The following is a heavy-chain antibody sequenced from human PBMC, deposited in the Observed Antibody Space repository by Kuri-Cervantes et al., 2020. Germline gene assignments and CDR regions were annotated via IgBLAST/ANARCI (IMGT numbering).Heavy chain of an antibody. CDR3: ARTNDAFDI. CDR1: GGSISSYY. CDR2: IYYSGST. Sequence: SETLSLTCAVSGGSISSYYWSWIRQPPGKGLEWIGYIYYSGSTNYNPSLKSRVTISVDTSKNQFSLKLSSVTAADTAVYYCARTNDAFDIWGQGTMVTVSS. V-gene: IGHV4-59*01. J-gene: IGHJ3*02.